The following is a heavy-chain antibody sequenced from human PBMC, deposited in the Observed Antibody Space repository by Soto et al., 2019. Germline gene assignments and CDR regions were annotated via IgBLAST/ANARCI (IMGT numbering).Heavy chain of an antibody. V-gene: IGHV3-30-3*01. J-gene: IGHJ6*02. CDR2: ISYDGGNK. CDR1: GFTFSSYA. CDR3: ARDFSARYYYYGMDV. Sequence: QVQLVESGGGVVQPGRSLRLSCAASGFTFSSYAMHWVRQAPGKGLEWVAVISYDGGNKYYADSVKGRFTISRDNSKNTLYLQMNSLRAADTAVYYCARDFSARYYYYGMDVWGQGTTVTVSS.